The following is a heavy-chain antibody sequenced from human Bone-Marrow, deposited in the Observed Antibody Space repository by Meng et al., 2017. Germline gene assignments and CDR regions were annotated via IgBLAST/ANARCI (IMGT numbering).Heavy chain of an antibody. CDR2: IYYSGST. Sequence: LHLADAGPELLKPSETLSLNRTVSGGSISSSSYYWGWIRQPPGKGLEWIGSIYYSGSTYYNPSLKSRVTISVDTSKNQFSLKLSSVTAADTAVYYCARVRIDSSGWYSLQHWGQGTLVTVSS. CDR1: GGSISSSSYY. J-gene: IGHJ1*01. CDR3: ARVRIDSSGWYSLQH. V-gene: IGHV4-39*07. D-gene: IGHD6-19*01.